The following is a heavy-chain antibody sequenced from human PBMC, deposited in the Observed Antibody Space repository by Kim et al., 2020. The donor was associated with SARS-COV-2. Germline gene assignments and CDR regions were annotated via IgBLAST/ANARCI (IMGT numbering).Heavy chain of an antibody. D-gene: IGHD2-21*02. Sequence: SVKVSCKASGGTFSSYAISWVRQAPGQGLEWMGGIIPIFGTANYAQKFQGRVTITADESTSTAYMELSSLRSEDTAVYYCARCDSGLWGVVTAIPAKMGWYFDLWGRGTLVTVSS. CDR1: GGTFSSYA. V-gene: IGHV1-69*13. CDR3: ARCDSGLWGVVTAIPAKMGWYFDL. CDR2: IIPIFGTA. J-gene: IGHJ2*01.